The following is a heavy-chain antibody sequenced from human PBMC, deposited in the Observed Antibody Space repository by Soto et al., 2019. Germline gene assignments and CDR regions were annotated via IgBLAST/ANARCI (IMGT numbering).Heavy chain of an antibody. V-gene: IGHV2-70*13. D-gene: IGHD1-20*01. CDR2: IERDDDDK. CDR1: GFSLTSPGMC. CDR3: ARSIRGPRRFNGMDV. J-gene: IGHJ6*02. Sequence: PTLVNPTETLTLTCTFSGFSLTSPGMCVSWIRQSPGKALEWLALIERDDDDKYYSTSLKTRLTISKDTRKNQVVLTMANMEPADTATYYCARSIRGPRRFNGMDVWGQGTTVTVSS.